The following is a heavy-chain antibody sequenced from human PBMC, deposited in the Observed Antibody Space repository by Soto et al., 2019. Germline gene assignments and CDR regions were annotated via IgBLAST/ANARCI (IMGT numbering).Heavy chain of an antibody. V-gene: IGHV1-69*01. CDR2: IIPIFGTA. CDR1: GGTFSSYA. J-gene: IGHJ3*02. CDR3: ARERTHKRGDACDI. Sequence: QVQLVQSGAEVKKPGSSVKVSCKASGGTFSSYAISWVRQAPGQGLEWMGGIIPIFGTANYAQKFQGRVTITADESTSTANMELSSLRSDDTAVYYCARERTHKRGDACDIWGQGTMVTVSS.